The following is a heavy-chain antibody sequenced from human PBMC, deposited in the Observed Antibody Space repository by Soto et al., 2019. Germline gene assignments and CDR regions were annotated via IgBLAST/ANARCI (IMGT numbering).Heavy chain of an antibody. V-gene: IGHV3-20*04. J-gene: IGHJ4*02. Sequence: EVQLVESGGSVVRPGGSLRLSCAAAGFTFDDYGMSWVRQAPGKGLEWVSAINWHGDIILYGDSVKGRFNISRDNAKNSLYLQMNTLRAEDTAFYYCARDLGILTAERAYYFASWGQGTRVNVSS. D-gene: IGHD3-16*02. CDR1: GFTFDDYG. CDR2: INWHGDII. CDR3: ARDLGILTAERAYYFAS.